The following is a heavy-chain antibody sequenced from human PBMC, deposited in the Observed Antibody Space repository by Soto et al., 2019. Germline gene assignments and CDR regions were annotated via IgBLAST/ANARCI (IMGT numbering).Heavy chain of an antibody. CDR3: ARDKGYVDYEYYYGLEV. J-gene: IGHJ6*02. D-gene: IGHD3-16*01. CDR1: GGSVSSGSYY. Sequence: SETLSLTCTVSGGSVSSGSYYWSWIRQPPGKGLEWIGYTYYSGSTNYNPSLKSRVYISVDTSKNQFSLKLSSVTAADTAVYYCARDKGYVDYEYYYGLEVPGQGTTVTV. V-gene: IGHV4-61*01. CDR2: TYYSGST.